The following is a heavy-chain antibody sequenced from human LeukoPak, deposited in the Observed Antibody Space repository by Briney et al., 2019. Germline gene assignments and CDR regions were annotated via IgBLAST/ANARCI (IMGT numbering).Heavy chain of an antibody. CDR1: GYTFTSYA. CDR3: ARLRFGELMYYMDV. CDR2: INTNTGNP. J-gene: IGHJ6*03. Sequence: ASVTVSCKTSGYTFTSYAMNWLRQAPGQGLEWMGWINTNTGNPTYAQGFTGRFVFSLDTSVSTAYLQISSLKAEDTAVYYCARLRFGELMYYMDVWGKGTTVTVSS. D-gene: IGHD3-10*01. V-gene: IGHV7-4-1*02.